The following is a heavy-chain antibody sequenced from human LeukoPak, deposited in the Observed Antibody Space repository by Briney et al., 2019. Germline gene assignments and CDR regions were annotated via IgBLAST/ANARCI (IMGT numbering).Heavy chain of an antibody. J-gene: IGHJ3*02. CDR3: ARDLTPRIAVVGGSDWDAFDI. D-gene: IGHD6-19*01. Sequence: ASVKVSCKASGYTFTSYAMNWVRQAPGQGLEWMGWINTNTGNPTYAQGFTGRFVFSSDTSVSTAYLQISRLKAEDTAVYYCARDLTPRIAVVGGSDWDAFDIWGQGTMVTVSS. V-gene: IGHV7-4-1*02. CDR2: INTNTGNP. CDR1: GYTFTSYA.